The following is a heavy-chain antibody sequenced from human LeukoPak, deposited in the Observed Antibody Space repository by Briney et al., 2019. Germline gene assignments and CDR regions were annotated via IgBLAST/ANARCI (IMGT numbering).Heavy chain of an antibody. CDR2: INPNSGGT. D-gene: IGHD1-26*01. V-gene: IGHV1-2*02. J-gene: IGHJ4*02. CDR3: ARIYSGSYSTDDY. Sequence: GASVKVSCKASGYTFTGYYMHWVRQAPGQGLEWMGWINPNSGGTNYAQKFQGRVTMTRDTSNSTAYMELSRLRSDDTAVYYCARIYSGSYSTDDYWGQGTLVTVSS. CDR1: GYTFTGYY.